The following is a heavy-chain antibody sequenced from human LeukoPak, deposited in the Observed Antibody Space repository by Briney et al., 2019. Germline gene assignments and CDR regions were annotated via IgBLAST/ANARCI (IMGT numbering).Heavy chain of an antibody. CDR3: VRGSKIRGVIPEGEFDY. Sequence: PGRSLRLSCEASGFTFSHFAMHWVRQAPGKGLEWVAVISYDGKKTYYADSVKGRFTLSRDHSQNTVYLQMNRLRDDDTALYYCVRGSKIRGVIPEGEFDYWGQGTLVTVSS. D-gene: IGHD3-10*01. J-gene: IGHJ4*02. V-gene: IGHV3-30*04. CDR1: GFTFSHFA. CDR2: ISYDGKKT.